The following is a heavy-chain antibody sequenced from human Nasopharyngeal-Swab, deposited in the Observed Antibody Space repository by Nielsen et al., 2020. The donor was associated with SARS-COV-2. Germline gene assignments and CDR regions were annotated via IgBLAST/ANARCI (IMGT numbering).Heavy chain of an antibody. V-gene: IGHV4-59*08. Sequence: SETLSLTCTVSGGSLINYYWSWIRQPPGKGLEWIAYIYDSGSTNYSPSLKSRVTISVDTSKNQFSLKLISITAADTAVYYCAGHLSIGQLVTDAFDIWGQGTMVTVSS. CDR1: GGSLINYY. CDR3: AGHLSIGQLVTDAFDI. CDR2: IYDSGST. D-gene: IGHD6-6*01. J-gene: IGHJ3*02.